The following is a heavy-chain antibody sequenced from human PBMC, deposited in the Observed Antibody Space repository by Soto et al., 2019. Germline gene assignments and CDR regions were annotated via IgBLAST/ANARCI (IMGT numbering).Heavy chain of an antibody. CDR3: ARGHDSSDC. V-gene: IGHV4-30-2*01. J-gene: IGHJ4*02. CDR1: GASISSGGYS. Sequence: QLQLQESGSGLVKPSQTLSLTCAVSGASISSGGYSWSWIRQPPGKGLEWIGYIYHSGTTYYNPSLKSRVTISIDTSKNQCSLKLSSVTAAYTAMYYCARGHDSSDCWGQGTLVTVSS. CDR2: IYHSGTT. D-gene: IGHD3-22*01.